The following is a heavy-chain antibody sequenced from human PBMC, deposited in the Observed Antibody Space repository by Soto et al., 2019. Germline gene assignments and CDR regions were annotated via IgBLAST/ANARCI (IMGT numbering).Heavy chain of an antibody. V-gene: IGHV4-59*01. J-gene: IGHJ5*02. CDR2: IYYSGST. CDR3: ARGGDYYDSSGYWFDP. CDR1: GGSISSYY. Sequence: SETLSLTCTVSGGSISSYYWSWIRQPPGKGLEWIGYIYYSGSTNYNPSLKSRVTISVDTSKNQFSLKLSSVTAADTAVYYCARGGDYYDSSGYWFDPWGPGTLVTVSS. D-gene: IGHD3-22*01.